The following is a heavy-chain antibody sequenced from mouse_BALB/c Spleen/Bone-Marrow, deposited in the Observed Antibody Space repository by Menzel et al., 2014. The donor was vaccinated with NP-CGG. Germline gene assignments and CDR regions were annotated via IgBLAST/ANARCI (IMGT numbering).Heavy chain of an antibody. V-gene: IGHV1S135*01. CDR3: ARENSGSSTDY. J-gene: IGHJ3*01. D-gene: IGHD1-1*01. Sequence: EVQLQQSGPELVKPGASVKVSCKASGYAFTSYYMYWVKQSHGKSLEWIGFIDPYNGGTRYNQKFKGKATLTVDKSSSTDYVHLNSMTSEDYAVYYYARENSGSSTDYWGQGTLVTVSA. CDR1: GYAFTSYY. CDR2: IDPYNGGT.